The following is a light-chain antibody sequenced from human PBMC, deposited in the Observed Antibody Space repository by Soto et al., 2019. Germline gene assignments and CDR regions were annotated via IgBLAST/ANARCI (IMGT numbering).Light chain of an antibody. CDR3: QQYNSYS. J-gene: IGKJ1*01. CDR2: DAS. Sequence: DIQMTQSPSTLSASVGDRVTITCRASQSISSWLAWYQQKPGKDPKLLIYDASSLESGVPSRFSGSGSGTEFTLTISSLQPDDFATYYCQQYNSYSFGQGTKVDIK. V-gene: IGKV1-5*01. CDR1: QSISSW.